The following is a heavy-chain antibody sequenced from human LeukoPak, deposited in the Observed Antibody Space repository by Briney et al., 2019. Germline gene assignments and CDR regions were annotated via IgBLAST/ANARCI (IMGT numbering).Heavy chain of an antibody. V-gene: IGHV3-53*05. Sequence: PGGSLRLSCAASGFTVSSNYMSWVRQAPGKGLEWVSVIYSGGSTYYADSVKGRFTISRDNSKNTLYLQMNSLRAEDTAVYYCAKSTISSSWYAGFDPWGQGTLVTVSS. J-gene: IGHJ5*02. CDR3: AKSTISSSWYAGFDP. CDR1: GFTVSSNY. D-gene: IGHD6-13*01. CDR2: IYSGGST.